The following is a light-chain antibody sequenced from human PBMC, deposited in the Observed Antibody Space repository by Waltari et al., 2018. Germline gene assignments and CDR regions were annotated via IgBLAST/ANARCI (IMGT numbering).Light chain of an antibody. CDR3: AAWDDSLSGRV. CDR1: SSNIGSNY. CDR2: RNN. V-gene: IGLV1-47*01. Sequence: QSVLTQPPSASGPPGQRVTIPCSGSSSNIGSNYVSWYQQLPGTAPKLLIYRNNQRPSGVPDRFSGSKSGTSASLAISGLRSEDEADYYCAAWDDSLSGRVFGGGTKLTVL. J-gene: IGLJ3*02.